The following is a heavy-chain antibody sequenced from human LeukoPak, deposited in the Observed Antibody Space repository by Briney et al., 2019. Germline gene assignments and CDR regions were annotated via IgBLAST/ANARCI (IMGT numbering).Heavy chain of an antibody. Sequence: SVKVSCKASGGTFSSYAISWVRQAPGQGLEGMGGIIPIFGTANYAQKFEGRVTITANDSTSTAYMELSSLRSEDTAVYYCARDLGDYVWGSCRYLAAFDIWGQGTMVTVSS. CDR2: IIPIFGTA. CDR3: ARDLGDYVWGSCRYLAAFDI. V-gene: IGHV1-69*13. D-gene: IGHD3-16*02. CDR1: GGTFSSYA. J-gene: IGHJ3*02.